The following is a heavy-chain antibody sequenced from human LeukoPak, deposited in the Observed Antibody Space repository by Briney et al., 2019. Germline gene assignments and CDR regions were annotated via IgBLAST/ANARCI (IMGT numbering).Heavy chain of an antibody. CDR2: IYHRGNT. CDR3: VRQTRKSYDGTERGGHFDL. D-gene: IGHD1-7*01. CDR1: GGSISSSSHY. Sequence: PSKTLSLTCTASGGSISSSSHYWGWSRQPPGKGLEWIGGIYHRGNTHYNLSLKSRATLSVDTSKNQFSLKLTSVTAADTAVYYCVRQTRKSYDGTERGGHFDLWGQGALVSVSS. J-gene: IGHJ4*02. V-gene: IGHV4-39*01.